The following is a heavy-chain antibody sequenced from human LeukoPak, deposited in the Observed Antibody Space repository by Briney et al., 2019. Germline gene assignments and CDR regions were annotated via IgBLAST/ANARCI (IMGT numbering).Heavy chain of an antibody. V-gene: IGHV3-23*01. CDR2: ISDSGDIT. CDR3: AKDRRGGSYYAATLDF. J-gene: IGHJ3*01. CDR1: GFTFSSYA. Sequence: PTGGSLRLSCAASGFTFSSYAMSWVRQAPGKGLEWVSGISDSGDITYYADSVKGRFTISRDNSKNTLYVQMNSLRVEDTAVYYCAKDRRGGSYYAATLDFWGQVTMVTVSS. D-gene: IGHD1-26*01.